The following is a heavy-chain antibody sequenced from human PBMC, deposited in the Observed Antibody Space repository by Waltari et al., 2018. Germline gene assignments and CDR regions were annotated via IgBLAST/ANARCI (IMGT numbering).Heavy chain of an antibody. Sequence: GGLVQPGGSLRLSCAVSGFTFSDHYMDWVRQAPGKGLEWVGRSRNKRYSYSTDFAASVKGRFTISRDESKNSLYLQLNSLKTEDTAVYYCTRAQGGDGYMAHWGPGTLVVVSS. D-gene: IGHD5-12*01. CDR1: GFTFSDHY. CDR2: SRNKRYSYST. V-gene: IGHV3-72*01. CDR3: TRAQGGDGYMAH. J-gene: IGHJ4*01.